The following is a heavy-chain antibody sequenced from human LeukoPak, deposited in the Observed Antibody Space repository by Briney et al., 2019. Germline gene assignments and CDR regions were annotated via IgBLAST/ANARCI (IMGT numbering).Heavy chain of an antibody. D-gene: IGHD6-13*01. CDR2: ISSSSSYI. J-gene: IGHJ6*02. CDR3: ARDIAAAGYYFYYGMDV. Sequence: GGSLRLSCAASGFTFSSYSMNWVRQAPGKGLEWVSSISSSSSYIYYADSVKGRFTISRDNAKNSLYLQMNSLRAEDTAVYYCARDIAAAGYYFYYGMDVWGQGTTVTVSS. V-gene: IGHV3-21*01. CDR1: GFTFSSYS.